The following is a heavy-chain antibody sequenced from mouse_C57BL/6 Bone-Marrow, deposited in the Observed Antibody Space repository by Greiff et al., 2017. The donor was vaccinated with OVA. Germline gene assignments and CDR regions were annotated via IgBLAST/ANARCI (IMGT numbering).Heavy chain of an antibody. Sequence: VQLQQSGAELVRPGASVKLSCKASGYTFTDYYINWVKQRPGQGLEWIARIYPGSGNTYYNEKFKGKATLTAEKSSSTAYMQLSSLTSEDSAVYFCARGGITTVVDYWGQGTTLTVSS. V-gene: IGHV1-76*01. CDR2: IYPGSGNT. D-gene: IGHD1-1*01. J-gene: IGHJ2*01. CDR1: GYTFTDYY. CDR3: ARGGITTVVDY.